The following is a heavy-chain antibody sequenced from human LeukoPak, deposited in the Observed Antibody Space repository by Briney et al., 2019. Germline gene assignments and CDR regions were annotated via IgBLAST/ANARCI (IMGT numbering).Heavy chain of an antibody. CDR3: AKGGAPYGDYDAYFDY. V-gene: IGHV3-9*01. D-gene: IGHD4-17*01. J-gene: IGHJ4*02. CDR2: ISWNSGSI. CDR1: GFTFDDYA. Sequence: GGSLRLSCAASGFTFDDYAMPWVRQAPGKGLEWVSGISWNSGSIGYADSVKGRFTISRDNAKNSLYLQMNSLRAEDTALYYCAKGGAPYGDYDAYFDYWGQGTLVTVSS.